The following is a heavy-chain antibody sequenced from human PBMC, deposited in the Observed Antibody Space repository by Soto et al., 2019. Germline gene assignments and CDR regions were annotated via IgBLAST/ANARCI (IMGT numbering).Heavy chain of an antibody. D-gene: IGHD2-15*01. CDR3: AKERSGYCSGARCYIDY. CDR1: GFTFSNHA. V-gene: IGHV3-23*01. Sequence: GGSLRLSCAASGFTFSNHAMSWVRQAPGKGLEWVTAISDSGGSTYYADSVKGRFTMSRDNSKNTLYLQINSLRAEDTAIYYSAKERSGYCSGARCYIDYWGQGTLVTVSS. J-gene: IGHJ4*02. CDR2: ISDSGGST.